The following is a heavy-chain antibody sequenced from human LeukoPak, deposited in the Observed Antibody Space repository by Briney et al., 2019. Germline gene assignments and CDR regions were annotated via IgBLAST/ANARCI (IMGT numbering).Heavy chain of an antibody. CDR2: IIPIFGTA. Sequence: ASVKVSCKASGGTFSSYAISWVRQAPGQGLEWMGGIIPIFGTANYAQKFQGRVTITADESTSTAYMELSSLRSGDTAVYYCARASSTYSGSYPYDYWGQGTLVTVSS. CDR1: GGTFSSYA. J-gene: IGHJ4*02. D-gene: IGHD1-26*01. CDR3: ARASSTYSGSYPYDY. V-gene: IGHV1-69*13.